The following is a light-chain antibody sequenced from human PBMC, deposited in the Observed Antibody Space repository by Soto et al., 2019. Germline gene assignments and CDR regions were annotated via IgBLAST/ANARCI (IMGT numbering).Light chain of an antibody. CDR3: ETWDSNTRV. J-gene: IGLJ2*01. Sequence: QSVLTQSSSASASLGSSVKLTCTLSSGHSSYISAWHQQQPGKAPRYLMKLEGSGSYNKGGGVPDRFSGSSSGADRDLTISNLEFEDESDYYCETWDSNTRVFGGGTKLTVL. CDR1: SGHSSYI. CDR2: LEGSGSY. V-gene: IGLV4-60*02.